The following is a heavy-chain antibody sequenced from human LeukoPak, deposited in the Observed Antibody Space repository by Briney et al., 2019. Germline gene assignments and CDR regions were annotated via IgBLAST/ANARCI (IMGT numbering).Heavy chain of an antibody. CDR3: ASYSYGFCY. J-gene: IGHJ4*02. CDR2: IIPIFGAA. Sequence: SLRVSCKPSGGTFSSDAISRVREAPGPGLEWRGGIIPIFGAANYAQKFQGRVTITADESTSTAYMELSSLRSEDTAVYYCASYSYGFCYWGQGTLVTVSS. D-gene: IGHD5-18*01. V-gene: IGHV1-69*13. CDR1: GGTFSSDA.